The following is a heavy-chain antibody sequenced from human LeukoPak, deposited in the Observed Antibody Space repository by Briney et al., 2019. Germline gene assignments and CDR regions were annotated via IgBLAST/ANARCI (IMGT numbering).Heavy chain of an antibody. CDR3: AKDSGTYSSGWYYYGMDV. CDR2: ISYGGSNK. CDR1: GFTFSSYG. J-gene: IGHJ6*02. D-gene: IGHD6-19*01. Sequence: GRSLRLSCAASGFTFSSYGMHWVRQAPGKGLEWVAVISYGGSNKYYADSVKGRFTISRDNSKNTLYLQMNSLRAEDTAVYYCAKDSGTYSSGWYYYGMDVWGQGTTVTVSS. V-gene: IGHV3-30*18.